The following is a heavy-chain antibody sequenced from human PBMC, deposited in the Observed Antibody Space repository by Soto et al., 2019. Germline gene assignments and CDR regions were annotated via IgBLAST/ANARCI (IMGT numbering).Heavy chain of an antibody. D-gene: IGHD5-18*01. V-gene: IGHV3-30-3*01. J-gene: IGHJ4*02. CDR1: GFTFSSYA. CDR2: ISYDGSNK. CDR3: ARDGIDTAMVTFYFDY. Sequence: PGGSLRLSCAASGFTFSSYAMHWVRQAPGKGLEWVAVISYDGSNKYYADSVKGRFTISRDNSKNTLYLQMNSLRAEDTAVYYCARDGIDTAMVTFYFDYWGQGTLVTVSS.